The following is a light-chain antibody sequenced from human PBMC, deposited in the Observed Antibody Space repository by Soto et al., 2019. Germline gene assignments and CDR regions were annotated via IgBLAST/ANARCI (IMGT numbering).Light chain of an antibody. CDR3: QVWDSLSDHHV. J-gene: IGLJ1*01. V-gene: IGLV3-21*02. CDR2: DDS. Sequence: SYELTQPPSVSVAPGQTARISCGGNKIETKTVFWYQQKPGQAPVVVVSDDSVGPSGIPERFSGSNSGGTATLSIIGVEAGDEADYYCQVWDSLSDHHVFGPGTKVTVL. CDR1: KIETKT.